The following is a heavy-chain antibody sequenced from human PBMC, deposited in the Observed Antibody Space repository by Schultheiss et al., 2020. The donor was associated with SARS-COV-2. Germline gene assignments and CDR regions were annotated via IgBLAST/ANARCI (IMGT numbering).Heavy chain of an antibody. D-gene: IGHD4-23*01. Sequence: SETLSLTCTVSGGSISSGGYYWSWIRQPPGKGLEWIGYIYYSGSTNYNPSLKSRVTISVDTSKNQFSLKLSSVTAADTAVYYCARYGGTPVWYFNLWGRGTLVTVSS. CDR1: GGSISSGGYY. J-gene: IGHJ2*01. CDR2: IYYSGST. CDR3: ARYGGTPVWYFNL. V-gene: IGHV4-61*08.